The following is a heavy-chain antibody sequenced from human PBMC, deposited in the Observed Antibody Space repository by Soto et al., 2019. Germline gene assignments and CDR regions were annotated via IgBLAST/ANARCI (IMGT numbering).Heavy chain of an antibody. CDR1: GFTFSDHH. Sequence: EVQLVESGGGLVQPGGSLRLSCVTSGFTFSDHHMDWVRQAPGKGLEWVGHIRNKANSYTIDYAASVKGRFIISRDDSRNSVYLQMNSLKSEDTAVYYCGKSLVGVLMDVWGKGTTVTVSS. J-gene: IGHJ6*04. D-gene: IGHD2-2*01. CDR3: GKSLVGVLMDV. V-gene: IGHV3-72*01. CDR2: IRNKANSYTI.